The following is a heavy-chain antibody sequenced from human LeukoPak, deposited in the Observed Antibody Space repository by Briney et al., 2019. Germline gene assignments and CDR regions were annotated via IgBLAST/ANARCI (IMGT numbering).Heavy chain of an antibody. D-gene: IGHD3-10*01. V-gene: IGHV3-33*01. J-gene: IGHJ4*02. Sequence: GGSLRLSCAASGFSFSTYAMHWVRQAPGKGLEWVALIWHDASHTFYTDSVKGRFTISRDNSKNTVYLQMNSLGGEDTAVYYCAREIFGPGSYPDYWGQGTLVTVCS. CDR1: GFSFSTYA. CDR3: AREIFGPGSYPDY. CDR2: IWHDASHT.